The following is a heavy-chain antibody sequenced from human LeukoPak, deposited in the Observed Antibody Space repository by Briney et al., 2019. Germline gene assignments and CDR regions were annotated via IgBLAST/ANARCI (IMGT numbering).Heavy chain of an antibody. V-gene: IGHV3-33*06. Sequence: GGSLRLSCAASGFTFSDYGIHWVRQAPGKGLAWVAVIWYDGTNKYYGDSVKGRSTISRDNSKNTLYLQMNSLRAEDAAVYYCAKDRGSYSTTADSWGQGTLVTVSS. CDR2: IWYDGTNK. D-gene: IGHD1-26*01. CDR1: GFTFSDYG. CDR3: AKDRGSYSTTADS. J-gene: IGHJ5*01.